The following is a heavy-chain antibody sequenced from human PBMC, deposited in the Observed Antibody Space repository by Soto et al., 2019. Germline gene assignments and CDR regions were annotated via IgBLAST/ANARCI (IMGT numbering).Heavy chain of an antibody. J-gene: IGHJ6*02. CDR2: ISYDGDNK. CDR1: GFTFSYHA. CDR3: ARGAATYAFAAMAV. V-gene: IGHV3-30*14. Sequence: QVQLVESGGGVVQPGRSLRLSCAASGFTFSYHALNWVRQAPGKGLEWVAVISYDGDNKYIAESVKGRFTMSRDNSKNTAVHHMKSLRAEDTAMYCCARGAATYAFAAMAVWSQATAVTVSS. D-gene: IGHD3-16*01.